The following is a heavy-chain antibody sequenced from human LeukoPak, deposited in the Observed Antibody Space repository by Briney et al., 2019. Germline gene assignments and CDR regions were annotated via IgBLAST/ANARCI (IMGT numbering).Heavy chain of an antibody. Sequence: GGSLRLSCAASGFTFSSYAMHWVRQAPGKGLEWVAVISYDGSNKYYADSVKGRFTISRDNSKNTLYLQMNSLRAEDTAVYYCARDHGIAAAGPLFFFDYWGQGTLVTVSS. CDR2: ISYDGSNK. CDR3: ARDHGIAAAGPLFFFDY. CDR1: GFTFSSYA. V-gene: IGHV3-30*04. D-gene: IGHD6-13*01. J-gene: IGHJ4*02.